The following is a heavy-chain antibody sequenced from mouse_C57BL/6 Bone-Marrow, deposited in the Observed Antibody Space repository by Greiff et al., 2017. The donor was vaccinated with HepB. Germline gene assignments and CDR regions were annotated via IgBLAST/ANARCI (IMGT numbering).Heavy chain of an antibody. CDR1: GYTFTDYY. Sequence: EVQLQQSGPVLVKPGASVKMSCKASGYTFTDYYMNWVKQSHGKSLEWIGVINPYNGGTSYNQKFKGKATLTVDKSSSTAYMELNSLTSEDSAVYYCARRGGKGGFAYWGQGTRVTVSA. CDR3: ARRGGKGGFAY. CDR2: INPYNGGT. D-gene: IGHD1-1*02. J-gene: IGHJ3*01. V-gene: IGHV1-19*01.